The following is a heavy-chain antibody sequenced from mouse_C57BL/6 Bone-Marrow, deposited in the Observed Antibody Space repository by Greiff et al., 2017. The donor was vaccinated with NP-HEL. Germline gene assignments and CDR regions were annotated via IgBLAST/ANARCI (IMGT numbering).Heavy chain of an antibody. CDR2: INPNNGGT. CDR3: ARGGLLWLRRVSFDY. J-gene: IGHJ2*01. CDR1: GYTFTDYN. Sequence: VQLQQSGPELVKPGASVKMSCKASGYTFTDYNMHWVKQSHGKSLEWIGYINPNNGGTSYNQKFKGKATLTVNKSSSTAYMELRSLTSEDSAVYYCARGGLLWLRRVSFDYWGQGTTLTVSS. D-gene: IGHD2-9*01. V-gene: IGHV1-22*01.